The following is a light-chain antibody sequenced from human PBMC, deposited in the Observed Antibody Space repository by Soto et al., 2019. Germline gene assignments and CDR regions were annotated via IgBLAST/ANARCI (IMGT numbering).Light chain of an antibody. CDR2: EVS. Sequence: QSALTQPASVSGSPGQSITISCTGTNSDVGSYNLVSWYQQHPGKAPKLMIYEVSKRPSGVSNRFSGSKSGNTASLTISGLQAEDEADYYCCSYAGSSTSYVFGTGTKLTVL. V-gene: IGLV2-23*02. CDR1: NSDVGSYNL. J-gene: IGLJ1*01. CDR3: CSYAGSSTSYV.